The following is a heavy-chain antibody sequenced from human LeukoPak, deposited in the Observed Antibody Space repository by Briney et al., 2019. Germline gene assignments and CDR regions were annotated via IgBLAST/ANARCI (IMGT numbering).Heavy chain of an antibody. Sequence: PGGSLRLSCAASGFTFSSYAMSWVRQAPGKGLEWVSAISGSGGSTYYADSVKGRFTISRDNSKNTLYLQMNSLRAEDTAVYYCAKDSDPKRKIVVVPAGVSYFDYWGQRTLVTVSS. D-gene: IGHD2-2*01. J-gene: IGHJ4*02. CDR2: ISGSGGST. CDR3: AKDSDPKRKIVVVPAGVSYFDY. V-gene: IGHV3-23*01. CDR1: GFTFSSYA.